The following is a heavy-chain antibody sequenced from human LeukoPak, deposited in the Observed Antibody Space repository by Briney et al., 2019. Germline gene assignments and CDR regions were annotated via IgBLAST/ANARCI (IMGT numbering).Heavy chain of an antibody. CDR3: ARDTSGDGYSFVY. Sequence: NPGGSLRLSCAASGFTFSSYSMNWVRQAPGKGLEWVSSISSSSSYIYYADSVKGRFTISRDNAKNSLYLQMNSLRAEDTAVYYCARDTSGDGYSFVYWGQGILVTVSS. D-gene: IGHD5-24*01. CDR2: ISSSSSYI. CDR1: GFTFSSYS. J-gene: IGHJ4*02. V-gene: IGHV3-21*01.